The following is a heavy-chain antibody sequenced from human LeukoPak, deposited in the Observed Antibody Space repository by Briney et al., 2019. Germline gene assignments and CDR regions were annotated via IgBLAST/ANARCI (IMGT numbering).Heavy chain of an antibody. J-gene: IGHJ4*02. CDR1: GGSISSGDYY. CDR3: ARGESYTALFDY. Sequence: SETLSLTCTVSGGSISSGDYYWSWIRQPPGKGLEWIGYIYYSGSTYYNPSLKSRATISVDTSKNQFSLKLSSVTAADTAVYYCARGESYTALFDYWGQGTLVTVSS. V-gene: IGHV4-30-4*01. CDR2: IYYSGST. D-gene: IGHD2-2*02.